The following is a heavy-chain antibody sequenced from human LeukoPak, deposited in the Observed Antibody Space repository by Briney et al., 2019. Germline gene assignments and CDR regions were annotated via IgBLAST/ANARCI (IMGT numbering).Heavy chain of an antibody. D-gene: IGHD3-3*01. CDR2: ISSSGSTI. CDR1: GFTFSSYD. J-gene: IGHJ3*02. CDR3: ARDSPYYDFWSGYHHLGAFDI. V-gene: IGHV3-48*03. Sequence: GGSLRLSCAASGFTFSSYDMNWVRQAPGKGLEWVSYISSSGSTIYYADSVKGRFTISRDNAKNSLYLQMNSLRAEDTAVYYCARDSPYYDFWSGYHHLGAFDIWGQGTMVTVSS.